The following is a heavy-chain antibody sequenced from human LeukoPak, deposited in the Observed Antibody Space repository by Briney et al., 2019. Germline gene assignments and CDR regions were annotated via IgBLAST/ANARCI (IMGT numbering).Heavy chain of an antibody. J-gene: IGHJ6*03. V-gene: IGHV4-38-2*02. CDR1: GYSISSGYY. D-gene: IGHD6-19*01. CDR2: IYHSGRT. Sequence: SETLSLTCTVSGYSISSGYYWGWIRQPPGKGLEWIGSIYHSGRTFYNPSLKSRVTISVDTSKNQFSLNLSSVTAADTAVYYCAREGGIVVAGTWGRNSYYMDVWGKGTTVTVSS. CDR3: AREGGIVVAGTWGRNSYYMDV.